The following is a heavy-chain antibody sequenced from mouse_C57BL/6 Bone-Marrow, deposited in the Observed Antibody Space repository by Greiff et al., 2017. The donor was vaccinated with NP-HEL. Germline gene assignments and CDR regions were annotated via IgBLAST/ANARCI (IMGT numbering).Heavy chain of an antibody. CDR2: IDPNSGGT. D-gene: IGHD2-3*01. CDR1: GYTFTSYW. J-gene: IGHJ2*01. Sequence: QVQLQQPGAELVKPGASVKLSCKASGYTFTSYWMHWVKQRPGRGLEWIGRIDPNSGGTKYNEKFKSKATLTVDKPSSTAYIQLSSLTSEDSAVYYCAREDMRCWGGFDYWGQGTTLTVSS. CDR3: AREDMRCWGGFDY. V-gene: IGHV1-72*01.